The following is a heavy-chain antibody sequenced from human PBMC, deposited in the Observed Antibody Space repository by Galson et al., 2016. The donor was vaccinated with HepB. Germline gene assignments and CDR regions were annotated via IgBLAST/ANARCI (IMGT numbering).Heavy chain of an antibody. CDR2: IYYSGST. D-gene: IGHD2/OR15-2a*01. CDR1: GDSISNSNW. CDR3: ARQYWGGPSDY. Sequence: ETLSLTCTVSGDSISNSNWWSWVRQPPGKGLEWIGEIYYSGSTNYNPSLKSRVTISIDTSNNHFSLRLTSVTAADTALYYCARQYWGGPSDYWGQGTLVTVSS. J-gene: IGHJ4*02. V-gene: IGHV4-4*02.